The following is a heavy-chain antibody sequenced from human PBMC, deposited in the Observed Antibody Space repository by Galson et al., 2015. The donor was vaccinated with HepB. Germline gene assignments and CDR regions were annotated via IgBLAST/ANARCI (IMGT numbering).Heavy chain of an antibody. CDR2: ISWNSGSI. J-gene: IGHJ4*02. Sequence: SLRLSCAASGFTFDDYAMHWVRQAPGKGLEWVSGISWNSGSIGYADSVKGRFTISRDNAKNSLYLQMNSLRAEDTALYYCAKYGTLEYYFDYWGQGTLVTVSS. CDR1: GFTFDDYA. D-gene: IGHD4-17*01. CDR3: AKYGTLEYYFDY. V-gene: IGHV3-9*01.